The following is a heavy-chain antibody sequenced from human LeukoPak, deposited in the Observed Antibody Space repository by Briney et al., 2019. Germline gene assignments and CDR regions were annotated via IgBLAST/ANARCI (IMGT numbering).Heavy chain of an antibody. Sequence: SETLSLTCTVSGGSISSYYWSWIRQPPGKGLEWIGYIYYSGSTNYNPSLKSRVTISVDTSKNQFSLKLSSVTAADTAVYYCARDRYYYGSGSYSNFDYWGQGTLVTVSS. CDR1: GGSISSYY. D-gene: IGHD3-10*01. V-gene: IGHV4-59*01. CDR2: IYYSGST. CDR3: ARDRYYYGSGSYSNFDY. J-gene: IGHJ4*02.